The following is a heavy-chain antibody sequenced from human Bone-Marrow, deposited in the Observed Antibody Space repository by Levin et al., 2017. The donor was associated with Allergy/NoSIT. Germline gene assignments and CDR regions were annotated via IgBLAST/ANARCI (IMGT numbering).Heavy chain of an antibody. Sequence: SCAASGFTFSSYAMHWVRQAPGKGLEWVAVISYDGSNKYYADSVKGRFTISRDNSKNTLYLQMNSLRAEDTAVYYCARDRWSRGVGAIFDYWGQGTLVTVSS. CDR1: GFTFSSYA. D-gene: IGHD1-26*01. CDR3: ARDRWSRGVGAIFDY. CDR2: ISYDGSNK. V-gene: IGHV3-30-3*01. J-gene: IGHJ4*02.